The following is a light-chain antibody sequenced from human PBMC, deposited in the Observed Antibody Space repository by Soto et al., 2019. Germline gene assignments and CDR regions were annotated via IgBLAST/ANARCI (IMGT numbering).Light chain of an antibody. V-gene: IGKV1-9*01. CDR2: AAS. CDR3: QQLNSYST. Sequence: DIQLTQSPSFLSASVGDRVTITCRASQGISTYLAWYQQKPGKAPNLLIYAASTLQSGVPSRFSGSGSGTDFTLTISSLQPEDFATYYCQQLNSYSTFGQGTRLEMK. J-gene: IGKJ5*01. CDR1: QGISTY.